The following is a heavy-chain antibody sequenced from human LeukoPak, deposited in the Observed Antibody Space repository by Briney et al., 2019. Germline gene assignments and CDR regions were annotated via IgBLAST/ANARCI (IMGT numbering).Heavy chain of an antibody. V-gene: IGHV3-48*01. J-gene: IGHJ5*02. D-gene: IGHD3-3*01. CDR3: ARTSTYYDFWSGSPAS. CDR2: ISSSSSSK. Sequence: GGSLRLSCAASGFTFSSYSMNWVRQAPGKGLEWVSYISSSSSSKYYADSVKGRFTISRDNAKNSLYLQMNSLRAEDTAVYYCARTSTYYDFWSGSPASWGQGTLVTVSP. CDR1: GFTFSSYS.